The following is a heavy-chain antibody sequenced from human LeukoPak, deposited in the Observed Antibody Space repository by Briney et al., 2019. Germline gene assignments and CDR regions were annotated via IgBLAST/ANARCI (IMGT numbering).Heavy chain of an antibody. Sequence: PGGSLRLSCAASGFTLSSSAMHWVRQAPGKGLERVAVISSDGNIKYYADSVKGRFTISRDNSKNTLYLQMNSLRAEDTAVYYCAKEDDGDVYEPYFDYWGQGTLVTVSS. CDR3: AKEDDGDVYEPYFDY. CDR1: GFTLSSSA. V-gene: IGHV3-30-3*01. J-gene: IGHJ4*02. CDR2: ISSDGNIK. D-gene: IGHD5-24*01.